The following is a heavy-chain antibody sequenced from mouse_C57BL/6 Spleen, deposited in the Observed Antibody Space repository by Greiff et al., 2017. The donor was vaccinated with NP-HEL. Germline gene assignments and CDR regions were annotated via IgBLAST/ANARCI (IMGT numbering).Heavy chain of an antibody. J-gene: IGHJ2*01. D-gene: IGHD1-1*01. V-gene: IGHV14-1*01. CDR3: TTNYYGSPYFDY. Sequence: EVQLQQSGAELVRPGASVKLSCTASGFNIKDYYMHWVKQRPEQGLEWIGRIDPEDGDTEYAPKFQGKATMTADTSSSTAYLQLSSLTSEDTAVYYCTTNYYGSPYFDYWGQGTTLTVSS. CDR2: IDPEDGDT. CDR1: GFNIKDYY.